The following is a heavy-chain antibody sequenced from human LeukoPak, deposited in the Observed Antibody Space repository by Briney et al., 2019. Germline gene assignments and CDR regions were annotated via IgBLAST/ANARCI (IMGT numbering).Heavy chain of an antibody. CDR3: ARGTTGTTLLDY. D-gene: IGHD1-1*01. CDR2: INPNSGGT. Sequence: ASVKVSCRASGYTFTGYYMHWARQAPGQGLEWMGWINPNSGGTNYAQKFQGRVTMTRDTSISTAYMELSRLRSDDTAVYYCARGTTGTTLLDYWGQGTLVTVSS. CDR1: GYTFTGYY. V-gene: IGHV1-2*02. J-gene: IGHJ4*02.